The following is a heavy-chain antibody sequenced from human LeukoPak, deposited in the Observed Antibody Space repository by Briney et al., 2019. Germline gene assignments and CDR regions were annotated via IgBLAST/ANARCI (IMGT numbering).Heavy chain of an antibody. D-gene: IGHD3-3*01. J-gene: IGHJ5*02. Sequence: PSETLSLTCTVSGGSISSGGYYWGWIRQPPGKGLEWIANIYHSGTTYDNSSLKSRVTISVDTSKNQFSLKLSSVTAADTAVYYCARRDTITIFGVVYPSWFDPWGQGTLVTVSS. CDR1: GGSISSGGYY. CDR2: IYHSGTT. CDR3: ARRDTITIFGVVYPSWFDP. V-gene: IGHV4-39*01.